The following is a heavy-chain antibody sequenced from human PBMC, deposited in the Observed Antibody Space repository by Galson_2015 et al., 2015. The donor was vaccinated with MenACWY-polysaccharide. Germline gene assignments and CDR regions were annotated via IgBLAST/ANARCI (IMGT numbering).Heavy chain of an antibody. D-gene: IGHD6-19*01. CDR1: GFTFSGFW. Sequence: SLRLSCAASGFTFSGFWMSWVRQAPGKGLEWVANIKQDGSEKNYVDSVKGRFTISRDNAKNSLYLQMNSLRAEDTAVYYCARYRDSSGRSFDYWGQGTLVTVSS. J-gene: IGHJ4*02. CDR2: IKQDGSEK. V-gene: IGHV3-7*01. CDR3: ARYRDSSGRSFDY.